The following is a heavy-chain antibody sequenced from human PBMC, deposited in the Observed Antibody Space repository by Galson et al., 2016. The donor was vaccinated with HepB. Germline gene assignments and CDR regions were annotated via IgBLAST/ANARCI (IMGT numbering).Heavy chain of an antibody. CDR2: INSDGTTT. CDR3: ATVSRPLDH. D-gene: IGHD3-16*01. V-gene: IGHV3-74*03. J-gene: IGHJ5*02. CDR1: GFTFSRFW. Sequence: SLRLSCAASGFTFSRFWMHWVRQAPGKGLVWVSRINSDGTTTTYADSVKGRFTISRDNAKNTLYLQMNSLRAEDTAFSYCATVSRPLDHWGQGTLVTVSS.